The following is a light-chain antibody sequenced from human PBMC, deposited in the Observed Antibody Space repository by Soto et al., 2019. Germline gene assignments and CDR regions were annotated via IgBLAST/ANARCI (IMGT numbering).Light chain of an antibody. Sequence: MTRSTLSLPVTPGEPAGSGCFSVPMLVHSDGNTYLSWRHQRPAQSPRRLIYKVSNRNSGVPDRFSGSGAGTDFTLKISRVEAEDVGVYYCVQGTHWPITFGQGTRLKNK. J-gene: IGKJ5*01. CDR3: VQGTHWPIT. CDR1: PMLVHSDGNTY. CDR2: KVS. V-gene: IGKV2-30*02.